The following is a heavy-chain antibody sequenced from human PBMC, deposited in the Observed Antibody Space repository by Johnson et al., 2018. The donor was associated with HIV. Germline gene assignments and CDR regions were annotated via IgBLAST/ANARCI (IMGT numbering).Heavy chain of an antibody. CDR1: GFTFSSYG. D-gene: IGHD3-16*01. V-gene: IGHV3-30*19. J-gene: IGHJ3*02. CDR2: IWYDGSNK. CDR3: AREGRGRIDAFDI. Sequence: QVQLVESGGGVVQPGRSLRLSCSASGFTFSSYGMHWVRQAPGKGLEWVAVIWYDGSNKYYADSVKGRFTISRDNSKNTLYLQMGSLRAEDMAVYYCAREGRGRIDAFDIWGQGTMVTVSS.